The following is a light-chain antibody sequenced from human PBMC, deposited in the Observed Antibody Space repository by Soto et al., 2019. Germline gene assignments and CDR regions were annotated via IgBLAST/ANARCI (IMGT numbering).Light chain of an antibody. CDR3: QQRSNWTRFT. Sequence: EIVLTQSPATLSLSPGERATLSCRASPSVSNYLAWYQHKPGQAPRLLIYDASNRATGIPARFSGSGSGTDFTLTISSLEPEDFGVYYAQQRSNWTRFTFGQGTKVVIK. CDR1: PSVSNY. V-gene: IGKV3-11*01. J-gene: IGKJ2*01. CDR2: DAS.